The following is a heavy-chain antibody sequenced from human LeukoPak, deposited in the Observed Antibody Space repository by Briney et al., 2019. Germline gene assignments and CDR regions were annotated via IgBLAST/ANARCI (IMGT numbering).Heavy chain of an antibody. Sequence: ASVKVSCKASGYTFTGYYMHWARQAPGQGLEWMGWIKPNSGDTNYAQKFQGRVTMTRDTSISTAYMELSRLRADDTAVYYCARDGNFDYWGQGTLVTVSS. CDR2: IKPNSGDT. CDR3: ARDGNFDY. J-gene: IGHJ4*02. V-gene: IGHV1-2*02. CDR1: GYTFTGYY. D-gene: IGHD1-26*01.